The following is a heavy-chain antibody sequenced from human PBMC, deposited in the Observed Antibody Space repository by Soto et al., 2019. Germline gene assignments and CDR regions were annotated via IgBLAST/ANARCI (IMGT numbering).Heavy chain of an antibody. D-gene: IGHD2-2*01. CDR1: GGSIRRYS. J-gene: IGHJ6*03. Sequence: QVQLQESGPGLVKPSETLSLTCAVSGGSIRRYSWTWIRQSPGKTMEWIGYIYAGESMYYDPSLESRVAVSVDTSKNHFSLKLTSVTGADTAVYYCARARTSLDLYYYYMYVWGEGITVTVSS. V-gene: IGHV4-4*08. CDR2: IYAGESM. CDR3: ARARTSLDLYYYYMYV.